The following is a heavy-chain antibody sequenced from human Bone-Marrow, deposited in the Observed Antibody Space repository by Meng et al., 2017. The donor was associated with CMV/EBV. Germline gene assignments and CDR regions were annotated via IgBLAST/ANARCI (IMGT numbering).Heavy chain of an antibody. Sequence: GESLKISCVASGFTFSSYSMNWVRQAPGKGLEWVANIKQDGSEKYYVDSVKGRFTISRDNAKNSLYLQMNSLRAEDTAVYYCARDKRIPRKGYYYYYYGMDVWGQGTTVTVSS. D-gene: IGHD2-15*01. CDR3: ARDKRIPRKGYYYYYYGMDV. V-gene: IGHV3-7*01. CDR2: IKQDGSEK. J-gene: IGHJ6*02. CDR1: GFTFSSYS.